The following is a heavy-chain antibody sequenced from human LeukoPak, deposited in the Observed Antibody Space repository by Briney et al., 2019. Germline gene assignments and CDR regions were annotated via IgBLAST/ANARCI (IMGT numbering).Heavy chain of an antibody. V-gene: IGHV1-3*01. D-gene: IGHD1-26*01. CDR3: ARGGRASLGY. CDR2: INAGNGNT. J-gene: IGHJ4*02. Sequence: ASVKVSCKASGYTFTSYAMHWVRQAPGQRLEWMGWINAGNGNTKYSQKFQGRVTITRDTSASTAYMELSSLRSEDTTLYYCARGGRASLGYWGQGTLVTVSS. CDR1: GYTFTSYA.